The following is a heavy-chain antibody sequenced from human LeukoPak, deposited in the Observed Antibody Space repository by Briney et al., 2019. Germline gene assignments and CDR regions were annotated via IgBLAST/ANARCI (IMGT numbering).Heavy chain of an antibody. CDR3: ARSAPYYYDSSGYYLFGNGYYFDY. V-gene: IGHV4-59*01. CDR1: GGSISSYY. CDR2: IYYSGST. D-gene: IGHD3-22*01. J-gene: IGHJ4*02. Sequence: SETLSLTRTVSGGSISSYYWSWIRQPPGKGLEWIGYIYYSGSTNYNPSLKSRVTISVDTSKNQFSLKLSSVTAADTAVYYCARSAPYYYDSSGYYLFGNGYYFDYWGQGTLVTVSS.